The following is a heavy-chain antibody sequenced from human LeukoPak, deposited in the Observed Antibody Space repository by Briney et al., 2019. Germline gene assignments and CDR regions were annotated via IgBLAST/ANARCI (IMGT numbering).Heavy chain of an antibody. CDR2: ISGSGGST. D-gene: IGHD3-9*01. V-gene: IGHV3-23*01. CDR1: GFTFSSYA. Sequence: QTGGSLRLSCAASGFTFSSYAMSWVRQAPGKGLEWVSGISGSGGSTHYADSVKDRFTISRDNSKNTLYLQMNSLRAEDTAVYYCANIGERPSYDILTGYYKPHFDYWGQGTLVTVSS. CDR3: ANIGERPSYDILTGYYKPHFDY. J-gene: IGHJ4*02.